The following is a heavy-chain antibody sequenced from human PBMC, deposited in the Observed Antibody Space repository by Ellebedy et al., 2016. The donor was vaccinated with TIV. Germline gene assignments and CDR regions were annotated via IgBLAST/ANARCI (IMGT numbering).Heavy chain of an antibody. D-gene: IGHD5-18*01. V-gene: IGHV3-30-3*01. Sequence: PGGSLRLFCAASGFTFSSYAMHWVRQAPGKGLEWVAVISYVGSNKYYADSVKGTFTISRDNSKNTLYLQMNSLRAEDTAVYYCARANTAMVRRNHMDVWGQGTTVTVSS. J-gene: IGHJ6*02. CDR1: GFTFSSYA. CDR3: ARANTAMVRRNHMDV. CDR2: ISYVGSNK.